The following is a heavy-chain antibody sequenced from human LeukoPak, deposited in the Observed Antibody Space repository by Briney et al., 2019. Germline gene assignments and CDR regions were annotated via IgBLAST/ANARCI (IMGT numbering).Heavy chain of an antibody. Sequence: PGGSLRLSCVASGFPLSTNEMNWVRQAPGKGLEWVSYINSSGNTLYYADSVKGRFTVSRDNAKNSLYLQMNSLRAEDTAVYYCARIGPLIRGGDHWGQGTLVTVSS. J-gene: IGHJ4*02. CDR1: GFPLSTNE. D-gene: IGHD3-10*01. V-gene: IGHV3-48*03. CDR2: INSSGNTL. CDR3: ARIGPLIRGGDH.